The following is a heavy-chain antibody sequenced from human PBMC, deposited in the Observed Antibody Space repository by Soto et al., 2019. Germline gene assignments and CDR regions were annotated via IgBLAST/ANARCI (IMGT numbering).Heavy chain of an antibody. J-gene: IGHJ4*02. Sequence: QVQLVESGGGVVQPGRSVRLSCAASGFPFIKYAIHWVRQAPGKGLEWVAAISFDGSNEDYADSVKGRFTVSRDNSKNTLYLQMNSLRPEDTAVYFCARVDSYYYDSSGYYYSVWGQGALVTVSS. CDR3: ARVDSYYYDSSGYYYSV. CDR1: GFPFIKYA. CDR2: ISFDGSNE. D-gene: IGHD3-22*01. V-gene: IGHV3-30-3*01.